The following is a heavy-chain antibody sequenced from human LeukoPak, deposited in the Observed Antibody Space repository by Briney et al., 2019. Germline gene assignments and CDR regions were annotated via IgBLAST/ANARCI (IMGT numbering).Heavy chain of an antibody. D-gene: IGHD3-10*01. CDR2: IYYSGST. CDR3: ARAKSGSGSQHYYYYYMDV. J-gene: IGHJ6*03. Sequence: SETLSLTCTVSGTSISSHYWSWIRQFPGKELEWIGYIYYSGSTNYNPSLKSRVTISVDTSKNQFSLKLSSVTAADTAVYYCARAKSGSGSQHYYYYYMDVWGKGTTVTISS. CDR1: GTSISSHY. V-gene: IGHV4-59*11.